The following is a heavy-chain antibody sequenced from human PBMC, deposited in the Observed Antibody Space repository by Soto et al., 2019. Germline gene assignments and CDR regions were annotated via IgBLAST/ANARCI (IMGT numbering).Heavy chain of an antibody. CDR1: GGTLTDYI. CDR2: IAPMIGIA. CDR3: AKDRSDYGDFVFDN. Sequence: QVQLVQSGAEVREPGSSVKVSCKTSGGTLTDYIISWVRQAPGQGLEWMGRIAPMIGIADYARKCQGRVTITADRSTNTAYVEVSSLRPEDTAIYYCAKDRSDYGDFVFDNWGRGNLVTVSS. J-gene: IGHJ4*02. V-gene: IGHV1-69*08. D-gene: IGHD4-17*01.